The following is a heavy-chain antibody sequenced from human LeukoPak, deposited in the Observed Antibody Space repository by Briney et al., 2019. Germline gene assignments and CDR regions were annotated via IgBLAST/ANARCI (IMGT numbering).Heavy chain of an antibody. V-gene: IGHV1-46*01. D-gene: IGHD3-22*01. J-gene: IGHJ4*02. CDR1: GYTFTTYY. CDR3: ARDHRRYYDSSGYIRRYFDY. Sequence: AXVTVSCKASGYTFTTYYMHWVRQAPGQGLEWMGIIDPSGGGTNYAQKFQGRVTMTRDTSTSTVYMELSSLRSEDTAVYYCARDHRRYYDSSGYIRRYFDYWGQGTLVTVSS. CDR2: IDPSGGGT.